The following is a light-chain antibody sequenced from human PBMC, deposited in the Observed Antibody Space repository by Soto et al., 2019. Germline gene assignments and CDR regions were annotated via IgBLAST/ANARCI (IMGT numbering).Light chain of an antibody. CDR1: SSDVGSYNL. J-gene: IGLJ1*01. CDR2: EVS. Sequence: QSALTXPASVSGSPGQSITISCTGTSSDVGSYNLVSWYQQHPGKAPKLMIYEVSKRPSGVSNRFSGSKSGNTASLTISGLQAEDEADYYCCSYAGSSTYVFGTGTKVTVL. V-gene: IGLV2-23*02. CDR3: CSYAGSSTYV.